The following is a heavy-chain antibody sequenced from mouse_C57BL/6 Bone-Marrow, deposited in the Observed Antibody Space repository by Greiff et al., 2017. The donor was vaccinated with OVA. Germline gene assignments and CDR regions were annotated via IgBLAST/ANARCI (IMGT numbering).Heavy chain of an antibody. CDR2: IDPETGGT. CDR1: GYTFTDYE. CDR3: TRYPY. Sequence: VLLVESGAELVRPGASVTLSCKASGYTFTDYEMHWVKQTPVHGLEWIGAIDPETGGTAYNQKFKGKAILTADKSSRTAYMELRDLTSEDSAVYYCTRYPYWGQGTTLTVSS. J-gene: IGHJ2*01. V-gene: IGHV1-15*01.